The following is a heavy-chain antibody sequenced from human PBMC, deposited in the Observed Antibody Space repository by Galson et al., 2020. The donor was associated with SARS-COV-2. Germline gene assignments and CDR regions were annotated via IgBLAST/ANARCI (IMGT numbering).Heavy chain of an antibody. Sequence: SVKVSCKASGGTFSSYAISWVRQAPGQGLEWMGGIIPILGIANYAQKFQGRVTITADKSTSTAYMELSSLRSEDTAVYYCARFSGWYGFYYYYYMDVWGKGTTVTVSS. D-gene: IGHD6-19*01. CDR1: GGTFSSYA. CDR2: IIPILGIA. J-gene: IGHJ6*03. V-gene: IGHV1-69*10. CDR3: ARFSGWYGFYYYYYMDV.